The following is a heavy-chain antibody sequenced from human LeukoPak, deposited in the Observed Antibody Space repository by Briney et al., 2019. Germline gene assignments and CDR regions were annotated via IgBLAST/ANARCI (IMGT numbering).Heavy chain of an antibody. CDR3: AELGITMIGGV. CDR1: GFTVTNNY. D-gene: IGHD3-10*02. CDR2: ISSSGSTI. J-gene: IGHJ6*04. Sequence: RGSLRLSCAASGFTVTNNYMSWVRQAPGKGLEWVSYISSSGSTIYYADSVKGRFTISRDNAKNSLYLQMNSLRAEDTAVYYCAELGITMIGGVWGKGTTVTISS. V-gene: IGHV3-11*04.